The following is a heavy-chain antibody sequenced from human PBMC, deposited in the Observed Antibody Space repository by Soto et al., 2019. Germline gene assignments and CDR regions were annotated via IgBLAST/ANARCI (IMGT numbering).Heavy chain of an antibody. CDR1: GYTFTNYA. CDR3: AKDMAGGESAAAGAYYYYGMDV. J-gene: IGHJ6*02. CDR2: INAGNGNT. V-gene: IGHV1-3*01. Sequence: ASVKGSCKASGYTFTNYAMHWVRQAPGQRLKWMGWINAGNGNTKYSQKFQGRVTITRDTSASTAYMELNSLRAEDTALYYCAKDMAGGESAAAGAYYYYGMDVWGQGTTVTVSS. D-gene: IGHD6-13*01.